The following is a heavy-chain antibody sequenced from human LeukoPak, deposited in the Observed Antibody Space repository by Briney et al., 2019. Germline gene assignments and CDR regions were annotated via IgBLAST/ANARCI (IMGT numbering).Heavy chain of an antibody. D-gene: IGHD5-12*01. CDR2: ISANNGNT. CDR3: ARGLLAMIPSFSAEY. V-gene: IGHV1-18*01. J-gene: IGHJ4*02. CDR1: GYTFTSYG. Sequence: ASVKVSCKASGYTFTSYGISWVRQAPGQGLEWMGWISANNGNTIYAQKLQGRVTMTTDTSTSTAYMELRSLRSDDTAVYYCARGLLAMIPSFSAEYWGQGTLVTVSS.